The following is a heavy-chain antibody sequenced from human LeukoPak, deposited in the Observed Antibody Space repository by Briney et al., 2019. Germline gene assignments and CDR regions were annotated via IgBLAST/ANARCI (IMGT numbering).Heavy chain of an antibody. CDR2: ISWNSGSI. CDR1: GFTFDDYA. V-gene: IGHV3-9*01. CDR3: AKDISPGYSSGWTADY. D-gene: IGHD6-19*01. J-gene: IGHJ4*02. Sequence: GRSLRLSCAASGFTFDDYAMHWVRQAPGKGLEWVSGISWNSGSIGYADSVKGRFTISRDNAKISLYLQMNSLRAEDTALYYCAKDISPGYSSGWTADYWGQGTLVTVSS.